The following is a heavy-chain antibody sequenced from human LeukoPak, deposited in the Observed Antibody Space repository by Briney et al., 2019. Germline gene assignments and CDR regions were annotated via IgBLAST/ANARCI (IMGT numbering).Heavy chain of an antibody. V-gene: IGHV4-59*12. D-gene: IGHD6-13*01. CDR2: IYYSGTT. CDR3: ARVYSSSHNWFDT. Sequence: SETLSLTCTVSGVSISSYYWSWIRQPPGEGLEWIGSIYYSGTTYYNSSLKSRVTMSVERSKNHFSLNLSSLTAADTAVYYCARVYSSSHNWFDTWGQGTQVTVSS. J-gene: IGHJ5*02. CDR1: GVSISSYY.